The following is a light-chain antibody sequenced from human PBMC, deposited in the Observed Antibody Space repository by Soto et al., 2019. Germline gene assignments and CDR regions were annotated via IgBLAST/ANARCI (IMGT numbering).Light chain of an antibody. CDR2: GAS. V-gene: IGKV3-20*01. Sequence: TQSPSTLSASVGDRVTITCRASQSVSSSYLAWYQQKPGQAPRLLIYGASSRATGIPDRFSGSGSGTDFTLTISRLESEDFAVYYCQQYGSATGTVGQGTKV. CDR3: QQYGSATGT. CDR1: QSVSSSY. J-gene: IGKJ1*01.